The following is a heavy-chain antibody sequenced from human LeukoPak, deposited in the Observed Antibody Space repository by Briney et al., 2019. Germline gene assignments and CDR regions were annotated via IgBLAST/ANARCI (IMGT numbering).Heavy chain of an antibody. V-gene: IGHV3-30*18. CDR1: GFSLSIYA. CDR3: AKDRYSSLNEIDY. Sequence: GGSLRLSCAASGFSLSIYAMHWVRQAPGKGLEWVAVISYDGSYKFYADSVKGRFTISRDNSKSTLYLQMNSLRAEDTAIYYCAKDRYSSLNEIDYWGQGTLVTVSS. J-gene: IGHJ4*02. D-gene: IGHD6-19*01. CDR2: ISYDGSYK.